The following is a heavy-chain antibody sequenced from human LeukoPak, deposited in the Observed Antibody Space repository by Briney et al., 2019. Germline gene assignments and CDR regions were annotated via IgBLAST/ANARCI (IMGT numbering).Heavy chain of an antibody. J-gene: IGHJ4*02. Sequence: GGSLRLSCAASGFTFSLYGMSWVRQAPGKGGGWVSRINRDGRSTNYADSVKGRFTISRDNAKNTLYVQMNSLRAEDTAVYYCARGGVYSYGSFDYWGQGTLVTVSS. CDR3: ARGGVYSYGSFDY. CDR1: GFTFSLYG. CDR2: INRDGRST. V-gene: IGHV3-74*01. D-gene: IGHD5-18*01.